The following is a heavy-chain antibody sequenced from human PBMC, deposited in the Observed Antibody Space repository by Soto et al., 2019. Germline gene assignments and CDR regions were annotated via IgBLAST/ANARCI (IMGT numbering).Heavy chain of an antibody. CDR2: IDNSGTIK. CDR3: ARIEGDCSCGSCYSGGFDY. Sequence: GGSLRLSCAASGFTFSDYYMTWIRQAPGKGLEWVSYIDNSGTIKYYADSVKGRFTISRDNTKNSLSLLMNSLGAEDTAIYYCARIEGDCSCGSCYSGGFDYWGQGALVTVS. V-gene: IGHV3-11*01. CDR1: GFTFSDYY. D-gene: IGHD2-15*01. J-gene: IGHJ4*02.